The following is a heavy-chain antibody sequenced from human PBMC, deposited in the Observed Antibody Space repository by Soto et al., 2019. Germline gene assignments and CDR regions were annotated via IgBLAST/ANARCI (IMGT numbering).Heavy chain of an antibody. V-gene: IGHV4-59*08. D-gene: IGHD3-22*01. J-gene: IGHJ4*02. CDR3: ARGMLRGTMIVVLSTFDY. CDR2: IYYSGST. Sequence: PSETLSLTCTVSGGSISSYYWSWIRQPPGKGLEWIGYIYYSGSTNYNPPLKSRVTISVDTSKNQFSLKLSSVTAADTAVYYCARGMLRGTMIVVLSTFDYWGQGTLVTVSS. CDR1: GGSISSYY.